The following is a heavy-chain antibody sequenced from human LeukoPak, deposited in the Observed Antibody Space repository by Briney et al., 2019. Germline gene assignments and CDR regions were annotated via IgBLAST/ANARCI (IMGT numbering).Heavy chain of an antibody. CDR3: ASAGSSSDYYYFSAFDI. CDR2: IYPGDSDT. J-gene: IGHJ3*02. V-gene: IGHV5-51*01. CDR1: GYSFSNYW. D-gene: IGHD3-22*01. Sequence: GESLKISCKGSGYSFSNYWIGWVRQMPGKGLEWLGMIYPGDSDTRYSPSLQGQVTMSADKSISTAYLQWSSLKASDTAMYYCASAGSSSDYYYFSAFDIWGQGTMVTVSS.